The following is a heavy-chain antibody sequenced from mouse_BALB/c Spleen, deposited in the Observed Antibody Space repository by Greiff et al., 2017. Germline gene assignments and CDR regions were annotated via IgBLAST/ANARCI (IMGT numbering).Heavy chain of an antibody. D-gene: IGHD2-14*01. CDR2: ISSGGSYT. V-gene: IGHV5-9-4*01. CDR1: GFTFSSYA. CDR3: ARCYRYDRYYFDD. Sequence: EVQGVESGGGLVKPGGSLKLSCAASGFTFSSYAMSWVRQSPEKRLEWVAEISSGGSYTYYPDTVTGRFTISRDNAKNTLYLEMSSLRSEDTAMYYCARCYRYDRYYFDDWGQGTTLTVSS. J-gene: IGHJ2*01.